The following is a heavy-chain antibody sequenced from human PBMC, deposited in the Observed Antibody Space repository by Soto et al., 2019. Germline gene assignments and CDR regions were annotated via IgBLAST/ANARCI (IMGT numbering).Heavy chain of an antibody. Sequence: QVQLVQSGAEVKKPGASVKVSCKASGYTFTSYYMHWVRQAPGQGLEWMGIINPSGGSTSYAQKFQGRVTMTRDTSTSTVYVELSSLRSEDTAVYYCASGGGYSGYETWGGVWGQGTLVTVSS. CDR1: GYTFTSYY. J-gene: IGHJ4*02. D-gene: IGHD5-12*01. CDR2: INPSGGST. V-gene: IGHV1-46*01. CDR3: ASGGGYSGYETWGGV.